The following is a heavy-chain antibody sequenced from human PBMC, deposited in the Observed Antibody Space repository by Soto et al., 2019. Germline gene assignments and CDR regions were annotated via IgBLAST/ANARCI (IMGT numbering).Heavy chain of an antibody. J-gene: IGHJ4*02. Sequence: SETLSLTCTVSGGSISSGGYYWSWIGQHPGKGLEWIGYVYSSGSTDYNPSLKSRVTISVDTSNNQFSLKLSSVTTADTAVYYCARSTWNYYHYWGQGTLVTVSS. CDR2: VYSSGST. CDR3: ARSTWNYYHY. D-gene: IGHD1-7*01. CDR1: GGSISSGGYY. V-gene: IGHV4-61*08.